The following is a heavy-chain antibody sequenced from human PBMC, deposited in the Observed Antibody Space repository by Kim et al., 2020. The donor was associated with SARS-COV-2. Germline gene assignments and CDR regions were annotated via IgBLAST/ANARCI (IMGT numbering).Heavy chain of an antibody. D-gene: IGHD3-16*01. CDR3: ARDFRDASNYVVIDH. Sequence: YAASVKGRFTMSRDDSKNSAYLQMNSLKPEDTAVYYCARDFRDASNYVVIDHWGQGTLVTVSS. J-gene: IGHJ4*02. V-gene: IGHV3-72*01.